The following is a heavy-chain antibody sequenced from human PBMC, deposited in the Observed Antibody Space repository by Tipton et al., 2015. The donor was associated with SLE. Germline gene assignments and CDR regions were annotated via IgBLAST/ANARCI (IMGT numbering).Heavy chain of an antibody. V-gene: IGHV4-39*01. CDR2: IYYSGTT. CDR3: ARGASRVTGTGY. Sequence: TLSLTCTLSGGSISSSSYYWGWIRQPPGKGLEWIGTIYYSGTTYYNPSLKSRVTISVDTSKNQFSLKLSSVTAADTAVYYCARGASRVTGTGYWGQGTLVTVSS. J-gene: IGHJ4*02. D-gene: IGHD2-21*02. CDR1: GGSISSSSYY.